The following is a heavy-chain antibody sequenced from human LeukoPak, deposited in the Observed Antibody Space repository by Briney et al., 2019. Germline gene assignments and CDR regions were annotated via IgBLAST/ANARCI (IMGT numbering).Heavy chain of an antibody. Sequence: ASVKVSRKASGYTFTSYGISWVRQAPGQGLEWMGIINPSGGSTSYAQKFQGRVTMTRDTSTSTVYMELSSLRSEDTAVYYCARVQQQLVRRFWFDPWGQGTLVTVSS. CDR2: INPSGGST. D-gene: IGHD6-13*01. CDR1: GYTFTSYG. V-gene: IGHV1-46*03. CDR3: ARVQQQLVRRFWFDP. J-gene: IGHJ5*02.